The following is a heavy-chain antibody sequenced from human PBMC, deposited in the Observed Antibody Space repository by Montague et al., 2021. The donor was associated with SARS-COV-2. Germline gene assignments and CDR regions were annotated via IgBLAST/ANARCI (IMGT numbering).Heavy chain of an antibody. CDR1: GGSFSGYC. CDR3: ARVRYYGSGTSLSMDV. CDR2: INHSGST. D-gene: IGHD3-10*01. J-gene: IGHJ6*02. Sequence: SETLSLTCAVYGGSFSGYCWSWIRQPPGKGLEWIGEINHSGSTNYNPSLKSRVTISVDTSKNQFSLKLSSVTAADTAVYYCARVRYYGSGTSLSMDVWAKGPRSPSP. V-gene: IGHV4-34*01.